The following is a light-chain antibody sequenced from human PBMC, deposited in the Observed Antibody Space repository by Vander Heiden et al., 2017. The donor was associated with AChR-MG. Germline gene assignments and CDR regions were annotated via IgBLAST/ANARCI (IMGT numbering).Light chain of an antibody. Sequence: QSALTQPASVSGSPGQSITISCTGPRSDIADSNYLPWHQQHPGKAPKLIIYDVTWRPSGVSNRFSGSKSGSTASLTISGLQTEDEADYYCSSHTSKNDLDVFGPGTKVTVL. J-gene: IGLJ1*01. V-gene: IGLV2-14*03. CDR1: RSDIADSNY. CDR3: SSHTSKNDLDV. CDR2: DVT.